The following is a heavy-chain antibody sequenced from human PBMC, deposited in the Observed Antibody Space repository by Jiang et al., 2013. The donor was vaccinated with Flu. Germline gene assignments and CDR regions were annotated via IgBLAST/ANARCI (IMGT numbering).Heavy chain of an antibody. V-gene: IGHV4-31*03. J-gene: IGHJ6*03. D-gene: IGHD3-3*01. CDR3: ARVGFLEKDYYYYMDV. Sequence: GSGLVKPSQTLSLTCTVSGGSISSGGYYWSWIRQHPGKGLEWIGYIYYSGSTYYNPSLKSRVTISVDTSKNQFSLKLSSVTAADTAVYYCARVGFLEKDYYYYMDVWGKGTTVTGLL. CDR2: IYYSGST. CDR1: GGSISSGGYY.